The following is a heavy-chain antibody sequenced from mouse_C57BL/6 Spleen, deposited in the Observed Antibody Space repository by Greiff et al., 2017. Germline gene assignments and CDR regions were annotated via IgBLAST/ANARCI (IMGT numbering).Heavy chain of an antibody. Sequence: EVQLVESGGGLVQPGGSLKLSCAASGFTFSDYGMAWVRQAPRKGPEWVAFISNLAYCIYYADTVTGRFTLSRENAKNTLYLEMSSLRSEDTAMYYCARHGYDYAAWFAYWGQGTLVTVSA. V-gene: IGHV5-15*01. CDR1: GFTFSDYG. CDR3: ARHGYDYAAWFAY. J-gene: IGHJ3*01. D-gene: IGHD2-4*01. CDR2: ISNLAYCI.